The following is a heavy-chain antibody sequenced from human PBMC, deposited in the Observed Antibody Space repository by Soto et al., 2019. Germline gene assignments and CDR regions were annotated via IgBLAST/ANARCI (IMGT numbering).Heavy chain of an antibody. CDR1: GGSLSGYY. V-gene: IGHV4-34*01. J-gene: IGHJ4*02. CDR3: ARGAGRGY. Sequence: QVQLQQWGAGLLKPSETLSLTCAIYGGSLSGYYWSWIRQSPGKGLEWIGEINDSGTTNYNPSLKSRVTMSVHTSKKQFSLKLTSVNAADTAVYYCARGAGRGYWGQGTLVAVSS. CDR2: INDSGTT. D-gene: IGHD1-26*01.